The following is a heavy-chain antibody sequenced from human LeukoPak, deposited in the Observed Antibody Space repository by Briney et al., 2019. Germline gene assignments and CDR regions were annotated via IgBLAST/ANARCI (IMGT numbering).Heavy chain of an antibody. CDR1: GGSISSYY. Sequence: SETLSLTCTVSGGSISSYYWDWIRQPPGKGLEWIGSIYYSGNTYYTPSLKSRVAISVDTSKNQFSLKLSSVTAADTAVYYCTSRKRGYSNGNVVDYFDYWGQGTLVTVSS. J-gene: IGHJ4*02. CDR2: IYYSGNT. CDR3: TSRKRGYSNGNVVDYFDY. D-gene: IGHD5-18*01. V-gene: IGHV4-39*01.